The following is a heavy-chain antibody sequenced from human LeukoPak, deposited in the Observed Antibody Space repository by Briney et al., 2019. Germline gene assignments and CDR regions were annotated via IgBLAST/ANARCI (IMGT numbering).Heavy chain of an antibody. CDR2: IWFDGSNE. D-gene: IGHD6-13*01. CDR1: GFTFSDCG. Sequence: GGSLRLSCAASGFTFSDCGMHWVRQAPGKGLEWLAVIWFDGSNEEYADSVKGRFTISRDNSKNTLYLQMNSLRADDTAMYYCAKGPATSGHFFDYWGQGTLVPVSS. CDR3: AKGPATSGHFFDY. V-gene: IGHV3-33*06. J-gene: IGHJ4*02.